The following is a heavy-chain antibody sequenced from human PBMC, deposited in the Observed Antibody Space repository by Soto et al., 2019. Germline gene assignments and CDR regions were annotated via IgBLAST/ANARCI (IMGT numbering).Heavy chain of an antibody. CDR3: ARDGSQVAGTFDY. V-gene: IGHV4-31*03. J-gene: IGHJ4*02. Sequence: PSETLSLTCTVSGGSISSGGYYWSWIRQHPGKGLEWIGYIYYSGSTYYNPSLKSRVTISVDTSKNQFSLKLGSVTAADTAVYYCARDGSQVAGTFDYWGQGTLVTVS. CDR1: GGSISSGGYY. D-gene: IGHD6-19*01. CDR2: IYYSGST.